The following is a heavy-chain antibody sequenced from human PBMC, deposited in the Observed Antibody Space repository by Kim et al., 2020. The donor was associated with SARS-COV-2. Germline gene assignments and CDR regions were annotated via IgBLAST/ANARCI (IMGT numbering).Heavy chain of an antibody. V-gene: IGHV3-23*01. CDR3: ARGPF. CDR1: GFTFSIYP. J-gene: IGHJ4*02. Sequence: GGSLRLSCTTSGFTFSIYPMTWVRQAAGKGLEWVSTITTSGGSASYADSMKGRFTISRDNSKDTLYLQMNSLRAEDTAVYYCARGPFWGQGTLVTVSS. CDR2: ITTSGGSA.